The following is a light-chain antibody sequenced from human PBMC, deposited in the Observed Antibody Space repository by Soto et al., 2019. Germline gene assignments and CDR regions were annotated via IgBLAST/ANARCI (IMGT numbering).Light chain of an antibody. J-gene: IGKJ5*01. Sequence: EQLMTPSTATLCLSPCERTTLSCRPSQSISSNLAWYQQKPGQAPRLLISGSSTRATGIPARFSGSGSGTEFTLTISSLQSEDFAAYYCQQYNEWPTFGQGTRLEIK. CDR1: QSISSN. CDR3: QQYNEWPT. V-gene: IGKV3-15*01. CDR2: GSS.